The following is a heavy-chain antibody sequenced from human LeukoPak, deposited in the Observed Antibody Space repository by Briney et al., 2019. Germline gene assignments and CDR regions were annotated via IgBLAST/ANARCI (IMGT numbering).Heavy chain of an antibody. Sequence: GGSLRLSCAASGFTFNIYAMSWVRLAPGKGLQWVASMCGSAGCTFYSDSVKGRFTISRDNSKNTLYLQMNSLIAEDTAIYYCVRDRPNYHESNGHYYNRDGDHWGQGTLVTVSS. J-gene: IGHJ5*02. CDR1: GFTFNIYA. CDR2: MCGSAGCT. D-gene: IGHD3-22*01. CDR3: VRDRPNYHESNGHYYNRDGDH. V-gene: IGHV3-23*01.